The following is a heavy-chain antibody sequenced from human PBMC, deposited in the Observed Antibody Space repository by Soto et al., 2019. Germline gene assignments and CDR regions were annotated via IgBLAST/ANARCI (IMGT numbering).Heavy chain of an antibody. V-gene: IGHV3-30-3*01. CDR3: ARDRCSSTSCYKENYYYYYGMDV. CDR2: ISYDGSNK. CDR1: GFTFSSYA. Sequence: LRLSCAASGFTFSSYAMHWVRQAPGKGLEWVAVISYDGSNKYYADSVKGRFTISRDNSKNTLYLQMNSLRAEDTAVYYCARDRCSSTSCYKENYYYYYGMDVWGQGTTVTVSS. D-gene: IGHD2-2*02. J-gene: IGHJ6*02.